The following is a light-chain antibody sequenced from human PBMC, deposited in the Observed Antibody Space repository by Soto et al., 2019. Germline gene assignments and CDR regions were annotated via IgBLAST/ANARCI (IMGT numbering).Light chain of an antibody. V-gene: IGLV2-14*01. CDR2: DVS. J-gene: IGLJ2*01. CDR1: SSDVGGYNY. CDR3: SSYTSSSTSVV. Sequence: QSALTQPASVSGSPGQSITISCTGTSSDVGGYNYVSWYQQHPGKAPKLMIYDVSNRPSGVSNRFSGSKSDNTASLTISGLQDEDEADYYCSSYTSSSTSVVFGGGTKLTVL.